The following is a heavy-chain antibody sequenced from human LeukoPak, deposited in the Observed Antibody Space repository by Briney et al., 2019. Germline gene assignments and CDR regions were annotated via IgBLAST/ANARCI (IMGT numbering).Heavy chain of an antibody. V-gene: IGHV1-2*02. CDR3: ARDLVAVHYYDSSGYYYYGMDV. CDR2: INPNSGGT. CDR1: GYTFTGYY. J-gene: IGHJ6*02. D-gene: IGHD3-22*01. Sequence: ASVKVSCKASGYTFTGYYMHWVRQAPGQGLEWMGWINPNSGGTNYAQKFQGGVTMTRDTSISTAYMELSRLRSDDTAVYYCARDLVAVHYYDSSGYYYYGMDVWGQGTTVTVSS.